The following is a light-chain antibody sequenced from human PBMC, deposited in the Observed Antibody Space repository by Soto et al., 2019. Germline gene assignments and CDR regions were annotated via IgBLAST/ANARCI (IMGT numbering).Light chain of an antibody. Sequence: IQLTQSPSTLSASVGERVAISCRASQNISSSLAWYQQKPGKAPNLLIYKASSLQSGVPSRFSGSGSGTEFTLTISSLQPDDFATYYCQQYTQYPYTFGQGTNLEIK. J-gene: IGKJ2*01. CDR3: QQYTQYPYT. CDR1: QNISSS. V-gene: IGKV1-5*03. CDR2: KAS.